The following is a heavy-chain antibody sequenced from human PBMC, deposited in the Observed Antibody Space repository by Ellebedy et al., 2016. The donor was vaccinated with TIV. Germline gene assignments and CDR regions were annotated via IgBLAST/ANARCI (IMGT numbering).Heavy chain of an antibody. J-gene: IGHJ6*02. V-gene: IGHV1-46*01. D-gene: IGHD5-18*01. CDR3: ARDKADTSRRFFVTGSGHYGTWGMDV. CDR2: INPSGSAT. Sequence: AASVKVSCKASGYTFTGYYMHWVRQAPGQGLEWMGIINPSGSATSYAQKFQGRVTMTRDTSTSTVFMELSSLRSEDTAVYYFARDKADTSRRFFVTGSGHYGTWGMDVWGQGTTVSVSS. CDR1: GYTFTGYY.